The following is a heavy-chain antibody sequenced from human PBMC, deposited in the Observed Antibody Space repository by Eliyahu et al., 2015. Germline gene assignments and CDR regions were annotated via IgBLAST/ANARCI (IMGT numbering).Heavy chain of an antibody. D-gene: IGHD5-24*01. CDR3: ARDFNYADFDY. CDR2: IGAHNGHT. V-gene: IGHV1-18*01. J-gene: IGHJ4*02. Sequence: QIQLVQSGPEVKKPGASVKVSCXASGYTFTSYSISWVRQAPGQGLEYMGTIGAHNGHTDYAREFQGRVTMTTDPFTSTIYMELTSLRSDDTAVYYCARDFNYADFDYWGQGTLVTVSS. CDR1: GYTFTSYS.